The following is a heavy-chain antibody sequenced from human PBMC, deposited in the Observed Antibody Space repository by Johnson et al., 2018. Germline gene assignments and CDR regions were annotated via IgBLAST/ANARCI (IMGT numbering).Heavy chain of an antibody. CDR2: IYPGDSDT. CDR3: ARHDYYDSSGYYPDAFDI. J-gene: IGHJ3*02. CDR1: GNSFISYW. D-gene: IGHD3-22*01. V-gene: IGHV5-51*01. Sequence: VQLVQSGAEVKKXGESLKIXCKGSGNSFISYWIAWVRQMPGKGLEWMGIIYPGDSDTRYSPSFQGQVTLSVDKSIRTAYLQWSSLKASDTAMYYCARHDYYDSSGYYPDAFDIWGQGTMVTVSS.